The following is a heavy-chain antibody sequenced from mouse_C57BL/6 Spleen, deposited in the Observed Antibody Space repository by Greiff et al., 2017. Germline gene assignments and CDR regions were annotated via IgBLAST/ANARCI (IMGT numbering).Heavy chain of an antibody. CDR3: ARLRKGSSFDSMDY. V-gene: IGHV5-6*01. Sequence: EVKLQESGGDLVKPGGSLKLSCAASGFTFSSSGMSWVRQTPDKRLEWVATISSGGSYTYYPDSVKGRFPISRDNAKNTLYLQMSSLKSEDTAMYYCARLRKGSSFDSMDYWGQGTSVTVSS. J-gene: IGHJ4*01. CDR1: GFTFSSSG. CDR2: ISSGGSYT. D-gene: IGHD1-1*01.